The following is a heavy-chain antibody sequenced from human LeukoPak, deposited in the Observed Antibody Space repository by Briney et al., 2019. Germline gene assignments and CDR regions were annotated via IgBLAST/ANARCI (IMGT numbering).Heavy chain of an antibody. CDR2: VDPEDGET. J-gene: IGHJ5*02. V-gene: IGHV1-24*01. CDR3: ATAYGPYNWFDP. CDR1: VYTLTELS. Sequence: ASVKVSCTVSVYTLTELSMHWVRQAPGKGGEWMGGVDPEDGETSYAQKFQGRVTMTEDTSTDTAYMELSSLRSEDTAVYYCATAYGPYNWFDPWGQGTLVTVSS. D-gene: IGHD4-17*01.